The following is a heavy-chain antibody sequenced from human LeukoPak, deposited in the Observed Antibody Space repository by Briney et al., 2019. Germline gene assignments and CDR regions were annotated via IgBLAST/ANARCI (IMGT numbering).Heavy chain of an antibody. CDR2: IIPIFGTA. Sequence: SVKVSCKASGGTFSSYAISWVRQAPGQGLEWMGGIIPIFGTANYAQKFQGRVTMTRDTSTSTVYMELSSLRSEDTAVYYCARGGGIAARPLVFWGQGTLVTVSS. J-gene: IGHJ4*02. CDR3: ARGGGIAARPLVF. V-gene: IGHV1-69*05. CDR1: GGTFSSYA. D-gene: IGHD6-6*01.